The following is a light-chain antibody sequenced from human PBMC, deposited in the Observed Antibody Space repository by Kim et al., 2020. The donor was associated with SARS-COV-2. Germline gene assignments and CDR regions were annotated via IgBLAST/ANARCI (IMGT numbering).Light chain of an antibody. CDR2: DVN. CDR1: SGDVGGYNY. J-gene: IGLJ2*01. Sequence: QAVTSSCTGTSGDVGGYNYVSWYQQHPGKAPKLMIYDVNKRTSGFPDRFSGSKSGNAASLTISGLQAEDEADYYCCSYAGSHTYVVIGGGTKVTVL. V-gene: IGLV2-11*03. CDR3: CSYAGSHTYVV.